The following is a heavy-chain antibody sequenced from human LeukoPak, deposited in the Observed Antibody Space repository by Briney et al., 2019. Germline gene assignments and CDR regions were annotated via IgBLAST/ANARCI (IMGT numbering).Heavy chain of an antibody. Sequence: SETLSLTCAVYGGSFSGYYWSWIRQPPGKGLEWIGEINHSGSTNYNPSLKSRVTISVDTSKNQFSLKLSSVTAADTAVYYCARDSSSANHNWFDPWGQGTLVTVSS. CDR1: GGSFSGYY. V-gene: IGHV4-34*01. J-gene: IGHJ5*02. CDR2: INHSGST. CDR3: ARDSSSANHNWFDP. D-gene: IGHD6-6*01.